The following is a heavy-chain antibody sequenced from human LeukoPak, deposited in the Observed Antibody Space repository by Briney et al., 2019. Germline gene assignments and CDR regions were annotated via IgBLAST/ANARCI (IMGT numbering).Heavy chain of an antibody. J-gene: IGHJ4*02. Sequence: SETLFLTCTVSGGSVSSGSYYWSWIRQPPGKGLEWIGYIYYSGSTNYNPSLKSRVTISVDTSKNQFSLKLSSVTAADTAVYYCARSYSSGWRFYFDYWGQGTLVTVSS. CDR1: GGSVSSGSYY. D-gene: IGHD6-19*01. CDR2: IYYSGST. V-gene: IGHV4-61*01. CDR3: ARSYSSGWRFYFDY.